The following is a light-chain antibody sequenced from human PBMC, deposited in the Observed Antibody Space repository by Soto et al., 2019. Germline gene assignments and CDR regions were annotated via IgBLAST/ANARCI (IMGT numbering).Light chain of an antibody. Sequence: QFALTQPRSVSGSPGQSVTISCTGTSSDVGGYNYVSWYQQHPGKAPKVMIYDVSKRPSGVPDRFSGSKSGNTASLTISGLQAEDEADYYCCSYAGSYTWVFGGGTKVTVL. J-gene: IGLJ3*02. CDR3: CSYAGSYTWV. V-gene: IGLV2-11*01. CDR2: DVS. CDR1: SSDVGGYNY.